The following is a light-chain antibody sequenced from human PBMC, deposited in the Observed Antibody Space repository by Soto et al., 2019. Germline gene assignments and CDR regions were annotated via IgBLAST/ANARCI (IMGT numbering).Light chain of an antibody. CDR3: QQVDSFPLS. V-gene: IGKV1-12*01. CDR1: QGISGW. J-gene: IGKJ4*01. CDR2: AAS. Sequence: IQVTQSPSSVSASIGDRVTIPCRASQGISGWLAWYQQKPGKAPKLLIYAASSLQSEVPSRFSGSGCGTEFTLTITSLQPEDFATYYCQQVDSFPLSFGGGTKVEIK.